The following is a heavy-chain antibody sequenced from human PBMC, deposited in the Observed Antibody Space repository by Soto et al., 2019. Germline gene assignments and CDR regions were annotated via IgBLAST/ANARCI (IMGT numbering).Heavy chain of an antibody. CDR3: ARGLQHIRGVTPTGYGMDV. CDR1: GYTFTSYG. Sequence: ASVKVSCTASGYTFTSYGISWVRQAPGQGLEWMGWISAYNGNTNYAQKLQGRVTMTTDTSTSTAYMELRSLRSDDTAVYYCARGLQHIRGVTPTGYGMDVWGQGTTVTVSS. CDR2: ISAYNGNT. D-gene: IGHD3-10*01. J-gene: IGHJ6*02. V-gene: IGHV1-18*01.